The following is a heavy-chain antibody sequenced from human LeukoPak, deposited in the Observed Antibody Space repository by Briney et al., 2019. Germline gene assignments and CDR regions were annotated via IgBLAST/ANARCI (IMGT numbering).Heavy chain of an antibody. CDR2: INPDSGGT. J-gene: IGHJ4*02. V-gene: IGHV1-2*02. D-gene: IGHD3-10*01. CDR3: ARNDYGSGMGY. Sequence: ASVKVSCKASGYTFTAYYMHWVRQAPGQGLEWMGLINPDSGGTNYAQKFQGRVTMTRDTSISTAYMELNRLRSDDTAVYYCARNDYGSGMGYWGQGTLVTVSS. CDR1: GYTFTAYY.